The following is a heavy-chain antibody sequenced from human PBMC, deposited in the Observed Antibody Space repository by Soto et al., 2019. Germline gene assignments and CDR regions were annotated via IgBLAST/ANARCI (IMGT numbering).Heavy chain of an antibody. CDR2: MYKTGST. D-gene: IGHD2-21*02. CDR3: ARDLWGYCGTDCYPLDV. J-gene: IGHJ6*02. CDR1: GGSISGYY. V-gene: IGHV4-59*01. Sequence: SETLSLTCTVSGGSISGYYWSLIRQPPGKGLEWIGYMYKTGSTVYNPSFKSRVTISVDTSKNQFSLKLNSVTAADTAVYYCARDLWGYCGTDCYPLDVWGQGTTVTVSS.